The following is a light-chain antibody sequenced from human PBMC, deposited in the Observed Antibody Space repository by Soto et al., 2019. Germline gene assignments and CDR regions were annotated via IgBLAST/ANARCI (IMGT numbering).Light chain of an antibody. CDR3: CSYAGSSSHVL. CDR1: SSDVGSYNL. V-gene: IGLV2-23*02. CDR2: EVS. Sequence: QSALTQPASVSGSHGQSITISCTGTSSDVGSYNLVSWYQQHPGKGPKLMIYEVSKRPSGVSNRFSGSKSGNTASLTISGLQAEDEADYYCCSYAGSSSHVLFGGGTKLTVL. J-gene: IGLJ2*01.